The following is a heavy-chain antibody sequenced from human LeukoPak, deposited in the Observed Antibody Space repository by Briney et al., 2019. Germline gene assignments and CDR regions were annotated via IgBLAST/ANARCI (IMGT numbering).Heavy chain of an antibody. CDR3: SRINYGGNSGYHFDS. Sequence: GGSLRLSCVTSGFTFNYFAMSWVRQAPGKRLEWVSTIGGSGSGPSYADSVRGRFTISRDNSKNMVYLQMHSLRAEDTAVYYCSRINYGGNSGYHFDSWGQGTLVTASS. J-gene: IGHJ4*02. D-gene: IGHD4-23*01. CDR2: IGGSGSGP. V-gene: IGHV3-23*01. CDR1: GFTFNYFA.